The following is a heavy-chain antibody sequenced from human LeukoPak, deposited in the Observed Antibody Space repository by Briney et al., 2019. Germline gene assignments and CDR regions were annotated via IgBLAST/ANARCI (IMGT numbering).Heavy chain of an antibody. Sequence: ASVKVSCKASGGTFSSYAISWVRQAPGQGLEWMGGIIPIFGTANYAQKFQGRVTITADKSTSTAYMELSSLRSEDTAVYYCARYSSSWYNWFDPWGQGTLVTVSS. CDR3: ARYSSSWYNWFDP. V-gene: IGHV1-69*06. CDR2: IIPIFGTA. J-gene: IGHJ5*02. D-gene: IGHD6-13*01. CDR1: GGTFSSYA.